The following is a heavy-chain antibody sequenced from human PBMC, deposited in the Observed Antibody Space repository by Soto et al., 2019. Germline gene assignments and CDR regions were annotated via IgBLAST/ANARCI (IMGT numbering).Heavy chain of an antibody. CDR3: ARLGVCSGGSCYSDSDY. D-gene: IGHD2-15*01. Sequence: QVQLRESGPGLVKPSQTLSLTCTVSGGSISSGGYYWSWIRQHPGKGLEWIGYIYYSGSTYYNPSLKSRVTISVDTSKNQFSLKLSSVTAADTAVYYCARLGVCSGGSCYSDSDYWGQGTLVTVSS. J-gene: IGHJ4*02. V-gene: IGHV4-31*03. CDR2: IYYSGST. CDR1: GGSISSGGYY.